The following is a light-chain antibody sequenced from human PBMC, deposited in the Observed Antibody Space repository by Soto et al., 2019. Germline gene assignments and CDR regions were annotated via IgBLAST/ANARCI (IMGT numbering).Light chain of an antibody. CDR3: QQYISSSPGT. CDR2: EAS. CDR1: QIISSW. J-gene: IGKJ4*01. Sequence: DIQMTQSPSTLSASVGDRVTITCRASQIISSWLAWYQQKPGKAPKLLIYEASSLQSGVPSMFRGSGSGTEFTLTISSLQPDDFATYYCQQYISSSPGTFGGGTKVEIK. V-gene: IGKV1-5*03.